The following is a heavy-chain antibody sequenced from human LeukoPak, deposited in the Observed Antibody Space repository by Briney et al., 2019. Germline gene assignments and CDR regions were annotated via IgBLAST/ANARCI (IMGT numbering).Heavy chain of an antibody. CDR2: SYFTGNP. J-gene: IGHJ4*02. Sequence: SETLSLTCIVSGSISSYYWTWIRQPPGKGLEWTGHSYFTGNPNYNPSLKSRVTISVDPPKNQFSLKLTSVTAADTAVYYCAGLRSTVAWASFDYWGQGILVTVSS. CDR3: AGLRSTVAWASFDY. CDR1: GSISSYY. D-gene: IGHD4-23*01. V-gene: IGHV4-59*08.